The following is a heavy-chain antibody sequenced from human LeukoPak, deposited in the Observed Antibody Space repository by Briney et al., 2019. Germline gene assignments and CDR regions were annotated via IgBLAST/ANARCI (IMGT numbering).Heavy chain of an antibody. CDR2: IRFDGGNE. J-gene: IGHJ4*02. Sequence: GGSLRLSCAASGCTFSRYGMHWVRQAPGKGLEWVAFIRFDGGNEYYGDSVKGRFTISRDTSKNTLYLQMNSLRAEDTAVYYCASTSILTGYDNWGQGTLVTVSS. CDR3: ASTSILTGYDN. D-gene: IGHD3-9*01. CDR1: GCTFSRYG. V-gene: IGHV3-30*02.